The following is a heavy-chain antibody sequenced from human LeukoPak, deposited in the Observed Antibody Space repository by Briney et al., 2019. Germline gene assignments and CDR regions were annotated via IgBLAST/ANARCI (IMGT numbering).Heavy chain of an antibody. CDR2: INPRGGST. Sequence: ASVKVSCKASGYTFTGYYMHWVRQAPGQGLEWMGVINPRGGSTSYAQKLQGRVTMTEDTSTDTAYMELSSLRSEDAAVYYCATAKYSSGWYGAFDIWGQGTMVTVSS. J-gene: IGHJ3*02. CDR3: ATAKYSSGWYGAFDI. D-gene: IGHD6-19*01. CDR1: GYTFTGYY. V-gene: IGHV1-46*04.